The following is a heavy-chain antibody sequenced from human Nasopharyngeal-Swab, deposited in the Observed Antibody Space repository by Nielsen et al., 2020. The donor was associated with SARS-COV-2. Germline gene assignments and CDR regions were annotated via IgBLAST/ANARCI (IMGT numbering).Heavy chain of an antibody. Sequence: SETLSLTCTVSGGSISNSYYWGWIRQPPGRGLEWIGSIDYSGNTDYNLSLKSRVTISVDTSKNQFSLRLSSVTAADTAIYYCARVDIYGPELKGALDIWGQGTVVTVSS. J-gene: IGHJ3*02. V-gene: IGHV4-39*07. CDR2: IDYSGNT. D-gene: IGHD5-18*01. CDR3: ARVDIYGPELKGALDI. CDR1: GGSISNSYY.